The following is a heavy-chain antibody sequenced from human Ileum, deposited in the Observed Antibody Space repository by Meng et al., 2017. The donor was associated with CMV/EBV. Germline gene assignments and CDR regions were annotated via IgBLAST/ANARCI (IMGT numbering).Heavy chain of an antibody. J-gene: IGHJ4*02. V-gene: IGHV1-46*01. CDR1: GYIFSNHY. CDR2: ISPGGVGA. Sequence: ASVKVSCKASGYIFSNHYMHWVRQAPGQGLEWMGVISPGGVGASYGQKFQGRFVMTRDTSTSTLFMELRSLISDDTAVYYCARDRPTGWFSVDWWGQGTPVTVSS. D-gene: IGHD6-19*01. CDR3: ARDRPTGWFSVDW.